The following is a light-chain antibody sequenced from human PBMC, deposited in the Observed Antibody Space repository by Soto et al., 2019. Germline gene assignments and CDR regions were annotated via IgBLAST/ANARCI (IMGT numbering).Light chain of an antibody. J-gene: IGLJ3*02. V-gene: IGLV1-44*01. CDR2: GNH. CDR1: SSNIGIST. CDR3: ATWDDSLNAWV. Sequence: QSVLTQPPSASETPGQKVTISCSGSSSNIGISTVNWYQVLQGTAPKLLIFGNHQRPSGVPDRISGSKSGTSASLAISGLQSEDEADYFCATWDDSLNAWVFGGGTKVTVL.